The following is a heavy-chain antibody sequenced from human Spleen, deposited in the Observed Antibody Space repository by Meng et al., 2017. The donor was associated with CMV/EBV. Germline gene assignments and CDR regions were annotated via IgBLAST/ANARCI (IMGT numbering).Heavy chain of an antibody. CDR2: IYNSGST. CDR1: RGSISSSNYY. V-gene: IGHV4-30-4*01. J-gene: IGHJ2*01. Sequence: VQLPESGPGLVKPSPTLSLPCTVSRGSISSSNYYWSWIRQPPGKGLEWSGHIYNSGSTYYNPSLKSRITISVDTSKNQFSLKLSSVTAADTAVYYCARGQKGYFDLWGRGALVTVSS. CDR3: ARGQKGYFDL.